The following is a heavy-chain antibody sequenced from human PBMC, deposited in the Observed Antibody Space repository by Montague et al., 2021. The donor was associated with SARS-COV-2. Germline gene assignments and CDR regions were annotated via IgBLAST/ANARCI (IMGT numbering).Heavy chain of an antibody. D-gene: IGHD3-10*01. CDR3: AKDFGDTGLTFAN. V-gene: IGHV3-30*18. CDR2: ISYDGSNK. J-gene: IGHJ4*02. Sequence: SLRLSCAASGFTFSNYAMNWVRQAPGKGLEWVALISYDGSNKYYADSVKGRFTISRDNSKNTLYLQMNSLRAEDTTVYYCAKDFGDTGLTFANWGQGTLVTVSS. CDR1: GFTFSNYA.